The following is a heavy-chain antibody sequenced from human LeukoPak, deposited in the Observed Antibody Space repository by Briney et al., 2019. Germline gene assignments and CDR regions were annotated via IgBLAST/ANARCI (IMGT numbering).Heavy chain of an antibody. D-gene: IGHD3-10*01. CDR1: GFTFSSYA. J-gene: IGHJ4*02. CDR2: ISYDGSNK. V-gene: IGHV3-30*04. CDR3: ARVGVQVFYYFDY. Sequence: GRSLRLSCAASGFTFSSYAMRWVRQAPGKGLEWVAVISYDGSNKNYADSVKGRFTISRDNSKNTLYLQMNSLRAEDTAAYYCARVGVQVFYYFDYWGQGTLVTVSS.